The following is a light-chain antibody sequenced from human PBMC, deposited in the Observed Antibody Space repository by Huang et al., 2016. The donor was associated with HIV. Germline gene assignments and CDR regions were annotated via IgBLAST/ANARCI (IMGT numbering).Light chain of an antibody. CDR1: QGIDNY. J-gene: IGKJ4*01. V-gene: IGKV1-17*03. CDR2: ATS. CDR3: LQHSIYPFT. Sequence: DIQMTQSPSAMSASVGDRVTITCRASQGIDNYLAWFRQKPGQVPERLIYATSSLQSGVPSRFSGSGSGTEFTLKITDLQPEDFATYYCLQHSIYPFTFGGGTKVEI.